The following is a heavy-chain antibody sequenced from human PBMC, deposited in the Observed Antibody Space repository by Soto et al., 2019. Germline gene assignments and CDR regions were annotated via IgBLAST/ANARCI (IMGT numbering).Heavy chain of an antibody. D-gene: IGHD2-21*01. CDR1: GGSISSYC. V-gene: IGHV4-34*01. CDR2: INHSGST. J-gene: IGHJ5*02. CDR3: ARDTTSIVVAPNWFDP. Sequence: SETLSLTCTVSGGSISSYCWSWIRQPPGKGLEWIGEINHSGSTNYNPSLKSRVTISVDTSKNQFSLKLSSVTAADTAVYYCARDTTSIVVAPNWFDPWGQGTLVTVSS.